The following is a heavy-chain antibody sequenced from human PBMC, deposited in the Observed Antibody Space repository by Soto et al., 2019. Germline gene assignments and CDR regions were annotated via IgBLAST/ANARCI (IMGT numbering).Heavy chain of an antibody. CDR1: GLTFSTYW. J-gene: IGHJ6*02. D-gene: IGHD3-3*01. CDR3: ARDRVLRFLEWLPYYGMDV. CDR2: IKQDRSEK. Sequence: GGSLRLSCAASGLTFSTYWMSWLRQAQEKGLEWVSNIKQDRSEKYYVDSVKGRFTISRDNAKNSLYLQMNSLRAEDTAVYYCARDRVLRFLEWLPYYGMDVWGQGTTVTVSS. V-gene: IGHV3-7*01.